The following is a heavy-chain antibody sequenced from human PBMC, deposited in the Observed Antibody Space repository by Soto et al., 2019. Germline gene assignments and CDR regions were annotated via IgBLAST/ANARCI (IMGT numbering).Heavy chain of an antibody. V-gene: IGHV3-30-3*01. CDR2: MSPSGDQK. J-gene: IGHJ4*02. CDR3: ALDNIPGAPDYFDY. Sequence: QVQLVESGGDVVQPGTSLRLSCAASGFTFSTNVLHWVRQAPGKGLEWVAVMSPSGDQKYYTDSVKSRFTISRDNSKNTLYLEMNSLTSEDTAVYYCALDNIPGAPDYFDYWGQGTLVTVSS. CDR1: GFTFSTNV.